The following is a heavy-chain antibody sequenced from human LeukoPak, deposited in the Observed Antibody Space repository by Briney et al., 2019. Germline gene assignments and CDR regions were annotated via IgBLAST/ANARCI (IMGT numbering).Heavy chain of an antibody. CDR2: TSASNGNT. J-gene: IGHJ4*02. D-gene: IGHD3-10*01. CDR1: GYTFTNYD. CDR3: ARAQYYYGSGTPYFFDY. V-gene: IGHV1-18*01. Sequence: GASVTVSRKPSGYTFTNYDISWVRQAPGQGPEWMGWTSASNGNTNYAQKLQGRVTMTTDTSTTTAYMELRNLRSDDTAVYYCARAQYYYGSGTPYFFDYWGQGTLVTVSS.